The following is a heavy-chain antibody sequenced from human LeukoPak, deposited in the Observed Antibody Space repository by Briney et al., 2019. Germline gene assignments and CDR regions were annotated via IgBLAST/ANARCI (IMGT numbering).Heavy chain of an antibody. J-gene: IGHJ4*02. CDR2: IKRKTDGGTT. Sequence: GGSLRLSCAASGFTFSNAWMSWVRQAPGKGLEWVGRIKRKTDGGTTDYAAPVKGRFTISRDDSKNTQYLQMNSLKTEDTAVYYCTTVIGSMIESPGDYWGQGTLVTVSS. V-gene: IGHV3-15*01. CDR1: GFTFSNAW. D-gene: IGHD3-22*01. CDR3: TTVIGSMIESPGDY.